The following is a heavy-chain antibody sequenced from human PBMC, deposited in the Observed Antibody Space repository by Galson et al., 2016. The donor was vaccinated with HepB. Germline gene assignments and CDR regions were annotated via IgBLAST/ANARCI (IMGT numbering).Heavy chain of an antibody. D-gene: IGHD3-16*01. CDR1: GFTFSTYW. CDR3: ATGGSRGISDAFGL. CDR2: IGTDGRS. J-gene: IGHJ3*01. Sequence: SLRLSCAASGFTFSTYWMHWVRQAPGKGLEWVSRIGTDGRSNYADSVKGRFTISRDNDKTSLYLQMNSLSAEDTAVYYCATGGSRGISDAFGLWGQGTMVTVSS. V-gene: IGHV3-74*01.